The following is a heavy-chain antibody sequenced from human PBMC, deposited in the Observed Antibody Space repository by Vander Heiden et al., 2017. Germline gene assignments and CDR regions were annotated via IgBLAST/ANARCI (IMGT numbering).Heavy chain of an antibody. Sequence: VQLVESGGGLVKPGGSLRLSCPASGFTFSNAWRNWVRQARGKGLEWVGRVKSKADGGTIEDAGPVKGRFSISRDDSKNTAYVKMNSLKTEDTAVYCWSTGLYFDYWGQGTLVTVSS. CDR3: STGLYFDY. D-gene: IGHD3-22*01. J-gene: IGHJ4*02. V-gene: IGHV3-15*01. CDR1: GFTFSNAW. CDR2: VKSKADGGTI.